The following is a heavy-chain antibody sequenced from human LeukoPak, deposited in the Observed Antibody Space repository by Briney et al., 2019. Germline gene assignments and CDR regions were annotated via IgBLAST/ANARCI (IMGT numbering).Heavy chain of an antibody. J-gene: IGHJ6*03. CDR2: IYHSGTT. CDR1: GYFISSGFY. Sequence: SETLSLTCAVSGYFISSGFYWGWIRQPPGKGLEWIGSIYHSGTTYYNPSLKSRVTISVDTSKNQFSLKLTSVTAADTAVYYCARDGGSGYATYYYMDVWGKGTTVTVSS. V-gene: IGHV4-38-2*02. CDR3: ARDGGSGYATYYYMDV. D-gene: IGHD5-12*01.